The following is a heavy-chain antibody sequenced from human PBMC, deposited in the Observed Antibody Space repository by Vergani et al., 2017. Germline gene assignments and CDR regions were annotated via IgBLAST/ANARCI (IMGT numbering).Heavy chain of an antibody. D-gene: IGHD6-13*01. V-gene: IGHV3-33*01. J-gene: IGHJ4*02. CDR1: GFTFSSYC. Sequence: QVQLVESGGGVVQPGRSLRLSCAASGFTFSSYCMHWVRQAPGKGLEWVAVIWYDGSNKYYADSVKGRFTISRDNSKNTLYLQMNSLRAEDTAVYYCARGGSSSWYFGRDQYYFDYWGQGTLVTVSS. CDR2: IWYDGSNK. CDR3: ARGGSSSWYFGRDQYYFDY.